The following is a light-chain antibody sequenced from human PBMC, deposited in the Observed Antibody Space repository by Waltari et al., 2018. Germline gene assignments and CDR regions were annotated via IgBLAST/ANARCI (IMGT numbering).Light chain of an antibody. CDR1: ASNIGKNV. CDR3: AAWDDSLNGRWV. Sequence: QSVLTQPHSASGTPGQGVTISCSGGASNIGKNVVNWSQKVPAKAPKRLIYRSDRRRAGVPDRFSGSKSGTSASLAISGLQSEDEADDYCAAWDDSLNGRWVFGGGTKVTVL. V-gene: IGLV1-44*01. CDR2: RSD. J-gene: IGLJ3*02.